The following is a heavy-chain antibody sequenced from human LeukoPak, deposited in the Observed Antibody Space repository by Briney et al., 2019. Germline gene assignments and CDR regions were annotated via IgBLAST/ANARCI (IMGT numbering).Heavy chain of an antibody. J-gene: IGHJ4*02. V-gene: IGHV4-59*01. CDR3: AGYGSGSYHKDFDY. D-gene: IGHD3-10*01. CDR2: VHSSGYT. CDR1: GGPISSYY. Sequence: SETLSLTCSVSGGPISSYYWAWIRQPPGKGLEWIAYVHSSGYTSYNPSLKGRVTISIDTSKNQFFLKLNSVTAADTAVYYCAGYGSGSYHKDFDYWGQGTLVTVSS.